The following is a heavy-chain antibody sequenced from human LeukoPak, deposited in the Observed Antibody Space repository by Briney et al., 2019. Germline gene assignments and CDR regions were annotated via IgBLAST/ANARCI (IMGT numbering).Heavy chain of an antibody. V-gene: IGHV1-2*02. CDR3: ARDVYCSGGSCYPQWFDP. CDR2: INPNSGGT. Sequence: ASVKVSCKASGYTFTGYYMHWVRQAPGQGLEWMGWINPNSGGTNYAQKFQGRVTMTRDTSISTAYMELSRLRSNDTAVYYCARDVYCSGGSCYPQWFDPWGQGTLVTVSS. D-gene: IGHD2-15*01. CDR1: GYTFTGYY. J-gene: IGHJ5*02.